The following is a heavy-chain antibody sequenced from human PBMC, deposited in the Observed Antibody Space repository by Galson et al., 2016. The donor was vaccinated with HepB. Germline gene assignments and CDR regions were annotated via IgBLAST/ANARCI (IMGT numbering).Heavy chain of an antibody. Sequence: SVKVSCKASGGTFSSYALNWVRQAPGQGPEWVGGIIPMFGTPKYAQQFQGRVTITADTSTSTVYMELSSLKSEDTAVYYCVRGKDAFSWFANFDYWGQGTRLIVSS. J-gene: IGHJ4*02. V-gene: IGHV1-69*06. D-gene: IGHD6-13*01. CDR3: VRGKDAFSWFANFDY. CDR2: IIPMFGTP. CDR1: GGTFSSYA.